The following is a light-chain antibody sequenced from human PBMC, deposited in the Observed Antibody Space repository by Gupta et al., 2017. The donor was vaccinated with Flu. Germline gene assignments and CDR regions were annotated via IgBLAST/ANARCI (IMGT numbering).Light chain of an antibody. J-gene: IGLJ2*01. CDR1: NNDIGGYNY. Sequence: QSALTQPASVSGSPGQSIPISCTGTNNDIGGYNYVSWYQQYPGKAPKLMIYEVNNRPSGVSHLFSGSKSGNTASLTITGFQAEDEADYYCNSYTDGSAFVVFGGGTRLTVL. CDR2: EVN. CDR3: NSYTDGSAFVV. V-gene: IGLV2-14*01.